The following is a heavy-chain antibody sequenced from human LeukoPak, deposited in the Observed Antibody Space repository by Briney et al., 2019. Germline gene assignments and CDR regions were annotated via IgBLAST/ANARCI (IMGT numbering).Heavy chain of an antibody. CDR2: IYHSGST. D-gene: IGHD1-26*01. Sequence: PSQTLSLTCTVSGGSISSGGYYWSWIRQPPGKGLEWIGYIYHSGSTYYNPSLKSRVTISVDRSKNQFSLKLSSVTAADTAVYYCASGVGAPKNNWFDPWGQGTLVTVSS. CDR1: GGSISSGGYY. J-gene: IGHJ5*02. V-gene: IGHV4-30-2*01. CDR3: ASGVGAPKNNWFDP.